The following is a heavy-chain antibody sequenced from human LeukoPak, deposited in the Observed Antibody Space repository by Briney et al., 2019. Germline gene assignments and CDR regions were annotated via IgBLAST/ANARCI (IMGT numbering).Heavy chain of an antibody. Sequence: ASVKVSCKASGYTFTSSGISWVRQAPGQGLEWMGWINTYNGNTNYAQKLQGRVTMTTDTPTSTAYMELRSLRSDDTAVYYCARDEQWLVPISRPFYGMDVWGQGTTVTVS. CDR1: GYTFTSSG. D-gene: IGHD6-19*01. CDR2: INTYNGNT. J-gene: IGHJ6*02. V-gene: IGHV1-18*01. CDR3: ARDEQWLVPISRPFYGMDV.